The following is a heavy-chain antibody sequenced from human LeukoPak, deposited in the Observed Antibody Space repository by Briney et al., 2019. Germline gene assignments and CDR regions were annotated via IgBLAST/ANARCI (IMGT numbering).Heavy chain of an antibody. CDR1: GFTFSTHA. CDR2: ISGNGGTT. CDR3: EKPPPDSSRWLIDH. J-gene: IGHJ4*01. Sequence: PGGSLRLSSAASGFTFSTHAMSWVRLAAGKGLEWVSTISGNGGTTYYADSVKGRFTISRDNSKNTLCLQMNSLRVEDTAVYYCEKPPPDSSRWLIDHWGHGTLVTVSS. D-gene: IGHD6-13*01. V-gene: IGHV3-23*01.